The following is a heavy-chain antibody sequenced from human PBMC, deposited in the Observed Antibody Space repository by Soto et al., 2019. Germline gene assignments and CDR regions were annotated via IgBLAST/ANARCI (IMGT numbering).Heavy chain of an antibody. CDR1: GFTSSSYS. D-gene: IGHD2-15*01. CDR3: AALVVVVVAATTQVSTLTDV. J-gene: IGHJ6*03. V-gene: IGHV3-21*01. Sequence: PGGSLRLSCAASGFTSSSYSMNWVRQAPGKGLEWVSSISSSSSYIYYADSVKGRFTISRDNAKNSLYLQMNSLRAEDTAVYYCAALVVVVVAATTQVSTLTDVGGKGTTV. CDR2: ISSSSSYI.